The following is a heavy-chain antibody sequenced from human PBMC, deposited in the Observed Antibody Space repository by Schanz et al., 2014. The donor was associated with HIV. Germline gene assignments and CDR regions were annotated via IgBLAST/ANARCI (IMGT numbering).Heavy chain of an antibody. Sequence: QVQLVESGGGVVQPGRSLRLSCAASGFTFSTNDMHWVRQVPGKGLEWVAVISHNGNNDYYAESVKGRVTISRDNSKNTLYLQMNNLKTEDTAVYYCAKDRNYYDDRYIGKGNYYYYGMDVWGQGTTVTVSS. CDR3: AKDRNYYDDRYIGKGNYYYYGMDV. V-gene: IGHV3-30*18. D-gene: IGHD3-22*01. CDR2: ISHNGNND. J-gene: IGHJ6*02. CDR1: GFTFSTND.